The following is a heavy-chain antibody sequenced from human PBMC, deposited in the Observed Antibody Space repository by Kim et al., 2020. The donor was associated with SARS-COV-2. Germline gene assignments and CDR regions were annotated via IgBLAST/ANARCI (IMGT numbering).Heavy chain of an antibody. D-gene: IGHD6-6*01. V-gene: IGHV4-34*01. CDR1: GGSFSGYY. CDR3: ARLPSYSSSSIWTRAFDI. CDR2: INHSGST. J-gene: IGHJ3*02. Sequence: SETLSLTCAVYGGSFSGYYWSWIRQPPGKGLEWIGEINHSGSTNYNPSLKSRVTISVDTSKNQFSLKLSSVTAADTAVYYCARLPSYSSSSIWTRAFDIWGQGTMVTVSS.